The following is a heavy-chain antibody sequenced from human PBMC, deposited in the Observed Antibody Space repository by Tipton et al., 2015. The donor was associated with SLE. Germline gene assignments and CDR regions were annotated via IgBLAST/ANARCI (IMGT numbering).Heavy chain of an antibody. CDR1: GFIFSTYD. Sequence: SLRLSCAASGFIFSTYDMHWVRQPTGKGLEWVSAINTDGDTFYSGSVRGRFTVSRGNAKNSLYLQMDSLRAEDTAVYYCARIYYDKRDAYYIGMDVWGQGTTVTVPS. D-gene: IGHD3-22*01. CDR2: INTDGDT. V-gene: IGHV3-13*01. J-gene: IGHJ6*02. CDR3: ARIYYDKRDAYYIGMDV.